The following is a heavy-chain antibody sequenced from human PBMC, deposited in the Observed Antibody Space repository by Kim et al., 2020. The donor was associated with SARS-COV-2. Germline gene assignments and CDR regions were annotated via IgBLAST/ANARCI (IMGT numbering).Heavy chain of an antibody. CDR2: ISKDGNNK. CDR3: AKGVWTSGPNCAWHFYLDD. D-gene: IGHD2-2*01. J-gene: IGHJ4*02. CDR1: GFTFSNYA. V-gene: IGHV3-30*18. Sequence: GGSLRLSCAASGFTFSNYAMHWVRRAPGKGPEWVAVISKDGNNKYYADSVKGRFTISRDNSKNTLFLQMDSLRPEDTAVYHCAKGVWTSGPNCAWHFYLDDWGQGALVTVSS.